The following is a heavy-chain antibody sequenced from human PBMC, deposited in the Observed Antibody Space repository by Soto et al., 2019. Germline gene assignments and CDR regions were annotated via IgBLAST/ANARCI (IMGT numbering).Heavy chain of an antibody. CDR2: INAGNGNT. V-gene: IGHV1-3*05. CDR1: GYTFTSYA. Sequence: QVQLVQSGAEEKKPGASVKVSCKASGYTFTSYAMHWVRQAPGQRLGWMGWINAGNGNTKYSQKFQGRVPITRDTAASTAYMELSSLRSDDTAVYYCARGITLPTPLDYWGQGTVVTVSS. CDR3: ARGITLPTPLDY. J-gene: IGHJ4*02. D-gene: IGHD1-20*01.